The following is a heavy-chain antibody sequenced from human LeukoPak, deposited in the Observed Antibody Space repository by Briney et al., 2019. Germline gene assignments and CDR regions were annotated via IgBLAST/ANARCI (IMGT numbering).Heavy chain of an antibody. V-gene: IGHV4-61*01. CDR2: IYYSGST. Sequence: SETLSLTCTVSGGSFSSGSYYWSWIRQPPGKGLEWIVYIYYSGSTNYNPSLKSRVTMSLDTSKKQFSLKLSSVTAADTAVYYCARDFLSDFWSGYYRNHWFDPWGQGTLVTVSS. D-gene: IGHD3-3*01. J-gene: IGHJ5*02. CDR3: ARDFLSDFWSGYYRNHWFDP. CDR1: GGSFSSGSYY.